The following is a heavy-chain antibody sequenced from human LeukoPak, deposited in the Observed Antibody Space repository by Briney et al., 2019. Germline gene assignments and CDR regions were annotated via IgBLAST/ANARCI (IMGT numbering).Heavy chain of an antibody. CDR3: AKVTDSHCSSTSCFYFDY. CDR2: ISGSGGST. D-gene: IGHD2-2*01. J-gene: IGHJ4*02. CDR1: EFTFSSYG. V-gene: IGHV3-23*01. Sequence: GGSLRLSCAASEFTFSSYGMSWVRQAPGKGLEWVSSISGSGGSTQYADSVQGRFAISRDNSKNTLYLQMNSLRVEDTAVYYCAKVTDSHCSSTSCFYFDYWGQGTLVTVSS.